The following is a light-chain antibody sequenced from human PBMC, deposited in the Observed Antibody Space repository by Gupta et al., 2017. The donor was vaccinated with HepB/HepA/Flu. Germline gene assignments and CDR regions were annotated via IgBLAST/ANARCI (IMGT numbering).Light chain of an antibody. CDR3: SSYTSSSTRV. J-gene: IGLJ2*01. CDR2: DVT. Sequence: QSALTQPASVPGSPGQSITISCPGTSSDVGGYNYVSWYQQDPGKAPKLMIYDVTTRPSGVSNRFSGSKSGNTASLTISGLQAEDEADYYCSSYTSSSTRVFGGGTKLTVL. CDR1: SSDVGGYNY. V-gene: IGLV2-14*03.